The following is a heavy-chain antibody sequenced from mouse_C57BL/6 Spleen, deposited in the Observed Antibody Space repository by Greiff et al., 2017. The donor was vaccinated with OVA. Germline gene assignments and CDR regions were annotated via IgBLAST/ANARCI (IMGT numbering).Heavy chain of an antibody. J-gene: IGHJ1*03. CDR1: GYTFTSYW. Sequence: QVQLQQPGAELVRPGTSVKLSCKASGYTFTSYWLHWVKQRPGQGLEWIGVIDPSDSYTNYNQKFKGKATLTVDTSSSTSYMQISRLTSEDAAVYYCARSYTPGYFDVWGTGTTVTVSS. V-gene: IGHV1-59*01. CDR3: ARSYTPGYFDV. CDR2: IDPSDSYT. D-gene: IGHD2-12*01.